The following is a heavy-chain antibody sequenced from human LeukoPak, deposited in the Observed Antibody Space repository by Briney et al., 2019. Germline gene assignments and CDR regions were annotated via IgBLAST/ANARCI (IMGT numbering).Heavy chain of an antibody. Sequence: PGGSLRLSCAASGFTFSSYSVNWVRQAPGRGLEWVSSISSSSRYTYYADSVKGRFTISRDNAKNSLYLQMNSLRAEDTAVYYCARDLTTVTTAFFVYWGQGTLVTVSS. CDR2: ISSSSRYT. V-gene: IGHV3-21*01. CDR1: GFTFSSYS. D-gene: IGHD4-11*01. J-gene: IGHJ4*02. CDR3: ARDLTTVTTAFFVY.